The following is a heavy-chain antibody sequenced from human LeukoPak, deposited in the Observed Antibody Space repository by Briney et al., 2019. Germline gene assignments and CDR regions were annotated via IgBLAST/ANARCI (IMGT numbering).Heavy chain of an antibody. CDR2: IYYSGST. Sequence: SETLSLTCTVSGGSINSSSYYWGWIRQPPGKGLEWIGSIYYSGSTYYNPSLKSRVTISVDKSKNQFSLKLSSVTAADTAVYYCARLAWYYYDSSGYQPYAFDIWGQGTMVTVS. J-gene: IGHJ3*02. CDR1: GGSINSSSYY. D-gene: IGHD3-22*01. CDR3: ARLAWYYYDSSGYQPYAFDI. V-gene: IGHV4-39*07.